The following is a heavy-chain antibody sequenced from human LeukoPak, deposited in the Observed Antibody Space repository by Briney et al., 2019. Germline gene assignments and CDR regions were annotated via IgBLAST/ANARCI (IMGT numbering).Heavy chain of an antibody. V-gene: IGHV1-24*01. CDR1: GYTLTELS. CDR2: FDPEDGET. Sequence: GASVKVSRKVSGYTLTELSMHWVRQAPGKGLEWMGGFDPEDGETIYAQKFQGRVTMTEDTSTDTAYMELSSLRSEDTAVYYCATAPSIAVTGGYYFDYWGQGTLVTVSS. D-gene: IGHD6-19*01. CDR3: ATAPSIAVTGGYYFDY. J-gene: IGHJ4*02.